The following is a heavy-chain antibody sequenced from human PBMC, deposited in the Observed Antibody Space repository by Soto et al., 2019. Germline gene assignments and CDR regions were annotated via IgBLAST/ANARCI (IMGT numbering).Heavy chain of an antibody. V-gene: IGHV2-5*02. J-gene: IGHJ6*02. CDR3: ARLITIFGVAYYYYYGMDV. Sequence: SGPTLVNPTQTLTLTCTFSGFSLSTSGVGVGWIRQPPGKALEWLALIYWDDDKRYSPSLKSRLTITKDTSKNQVVLTMTNMDSVDTATYYCARLITIFGVAYYYYYGMDVWGQGTTVTVSS. CDR2: IYWDDDK. CDR1: GFSLSTSGVG. D-gene: IGHD3-3*01.